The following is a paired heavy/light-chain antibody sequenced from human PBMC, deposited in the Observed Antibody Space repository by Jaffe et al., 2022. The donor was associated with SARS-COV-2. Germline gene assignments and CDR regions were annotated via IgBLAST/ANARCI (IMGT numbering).Light chain of an antibody. CDR1: QSLLDSADGNTY. CDR3: IQRIEFPFT. CDR2: TLS. V-gene: IGKV2-40*01. J-gene: IGKJ3*01. Sequence: DIVMTQSPLSLPVTPGEPASISCRSSQSLLDSADGNTYVDWYLQKPGQAPQLLIYTLSYRASGVPDRFSGSGSGTDFTLKISRVEAEDVGVYYCIQRIEFPFTFGPGTKVHIK.
Heavy chain of an antibody. CDR1: GYKFTDYH. V-gene: IGHV1-2*02. J-gene: IGHJ4*02. CDR2: INPKSGAT. CDR3: ARHPPYCLKTRCYSLVGFDS. D-gene: IGHD2-8*02. Sequence: QEHLVQSGAEVKRPGASVKVSCQASGYKFTDYHIHWVRQAPGQGLEWMGRINPKSGATNYAQRFQGRVTMTTDTSISTAYMDLSSLRSDDTALYYCARHPPYCLKTRCYSLVGFDSWGLGTLVTVSS.